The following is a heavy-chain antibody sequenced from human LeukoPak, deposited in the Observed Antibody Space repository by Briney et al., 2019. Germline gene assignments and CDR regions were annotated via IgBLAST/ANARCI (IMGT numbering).Heavy chain of an antibody. V-gene: IGHV4-59*12. CDR1: GGSISSYY. J-gene: IGHJ5*02. CDR3: ARDSGTTGEVKFDP. CDR2: THYTGST. Sequence: SETLSLTCTVSGGSISSYYWSWIRQSPGKGLECIGYTHYTGSTNYNPSLKSRVTMSVDTSKNQFSLKLSSVTAADTAVYYCARDSGTTGEVKFDPWGQGTLVTVSS. D-gene: IGHD3-10*01.